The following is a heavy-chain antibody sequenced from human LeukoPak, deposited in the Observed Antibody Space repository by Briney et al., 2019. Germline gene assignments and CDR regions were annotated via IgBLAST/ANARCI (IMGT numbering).Heavy chain of an antibody. D-gene: IGHD5-12*01. Sequence: ASVKVSCKSSGYTFTGYFVHWVRQAPGQGLEWMGWINPNSGGTNYAQKFQGRVTMTRDTSISIAYMELSRLRSDDTAVYYCAASDIAAIDKWFDPWGQGTLVTVSS. V-gene: IGHV1-2*02. J-gene: IGHJ5*02. CDR3: AASDIAAIDKWFDP. CDR1: GYTFTGYF. CDR2: INPNSGGT.